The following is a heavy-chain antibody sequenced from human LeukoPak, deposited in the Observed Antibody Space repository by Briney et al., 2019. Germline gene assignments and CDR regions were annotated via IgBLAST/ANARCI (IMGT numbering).Heavy chain of an antibody. CDR3: ARRDYSNFYYFDY. J-gene: IGHJ4*02. D-gene: IGHD4-11*01. V-gene: IGHV4-39*01. CDR2: IYYSGST. CDR1: GGSISSSSYY. Sequence: PSETLSLTCTVSGGSISSSSYYWGWIRQPPGKGLEWIGSIYYSGSTYYNPSLKSRVTISVDTSKNQFPLKLSSVTAADTAVYYCARRDYSNFYYFDYWGQGTLVTVSS.